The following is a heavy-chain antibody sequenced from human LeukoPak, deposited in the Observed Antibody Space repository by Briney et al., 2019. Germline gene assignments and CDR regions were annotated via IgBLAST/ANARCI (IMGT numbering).Heavy chain of an antibody. CDR2: INHSGST. V-gene: IGHV4-34*01. Sequence: SETLSLTCAVYGGSFSGYYWSWIRQPPGKGLEWIGEINHSGSTNYNPSLKSRVTISVDTSKNQFSLKLGSVTAADTAVYYCARVGSQVDTAIVYYGMDVWGQGTTVTVSS. CDR3: ARVGSQVDTAIVYYGMDV. D-gene: IGHD5-18*01. CDR1: GGSFSGYY. J-gene: IGHJ6*02.